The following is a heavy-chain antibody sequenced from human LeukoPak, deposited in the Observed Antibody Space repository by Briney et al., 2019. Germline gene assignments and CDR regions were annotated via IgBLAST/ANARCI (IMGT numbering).Heavy chain of an antibody. Sequence: GGSLRLSCAASGFTFSSYSMNWVRHAPGKGLEWVSSISSSSSYIYYADSVKSRLTISRDNATNPPYLQMNSLRAETTAVYYCARELGGATRGDYWGEGTLVSVSS. CDR3: ARELGGATRGDY. J-gene: IGHJ4*02. D-gene: IGHD1-26*01. CDR1: GFTFSSYS. V-gene: IGHV3-21*01. CDR2: ISSSSSYI.